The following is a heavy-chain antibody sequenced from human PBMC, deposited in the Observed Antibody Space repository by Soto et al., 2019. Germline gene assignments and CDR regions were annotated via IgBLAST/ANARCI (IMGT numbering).Heavy chain of an antibody. CDR3: ARGAVYANVYYYYGMDV. V-gene: IGHV4-34*01. Sequence: ASETLSLTCAVYGGSFSGYYWSWIRQPPGKGLEWIGEINHSGSTNYNPSLKSRVTISVDTSKNQFSLKLSSVTAADTAVYYCARGAVYANVYYYYGMDVWGQGTTVTVSS. CDR2: INHSGST. CDR1: GGSFSGYY. J-gene: IGHJ6*02. D-gene: IGHD2-8*01.